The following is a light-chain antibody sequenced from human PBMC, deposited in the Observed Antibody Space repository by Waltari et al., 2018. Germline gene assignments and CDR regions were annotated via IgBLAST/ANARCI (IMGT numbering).Light chain of an antibody. CDR1: QSVSTS. J-gene: IGKJ4*01. CDR2: DAS. Sequence: EILLTQSPATLSLSPGERATLSCRANQSVSTSLAWFQQKPGQPPRLIICDASNRANDIPGRFRGSGSGTDFTLSISSLEPEDLAVYYCHQGYSWPFTFGGGTKVQIK. CDR3: HQGYSWPFT. V-gene: IGKV3-11*01.